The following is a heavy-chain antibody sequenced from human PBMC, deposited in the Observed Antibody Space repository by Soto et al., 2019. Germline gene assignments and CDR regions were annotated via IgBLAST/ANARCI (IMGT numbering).Heavy chain of an antibody. V-gene: IGHV3-15*01. CDR2: IKSKTDGGTT. J-gene: IGHJ6*02. D-gene: IGHD1-26*01. Sequence: GGSLRLSCAASGFTFSNAWMSWVRQAPGKGLEWVGRIKSKTDGGTTDYAAPVKGRFAISRDDSKNTLYLQMNSLKTEDTAVYYCSRSGSYAAVYYYYYGMDVWGQGTTVTVSS. CDR1: GFTFSNAW. CDR3: SRSGSYAAVYYYYYGMDV.